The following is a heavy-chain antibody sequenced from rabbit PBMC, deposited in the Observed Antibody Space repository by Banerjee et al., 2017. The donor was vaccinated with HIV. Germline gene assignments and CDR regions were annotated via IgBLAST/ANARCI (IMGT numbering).Heavy chain of an antibody. J-gene: IGHJ4*01. V-gene: IGHV1S45*01. CDR3: ARAADYVGYGYYSNL. Sequence: EESGGGLVQPEGSLKLTCTASGFSFRSGQGICWARQVPGKGLEWIGCIYTGSSGSTYYASWAKGRFTISKTSSTTVTLQMTSLTAADTATYFCARAADYVGYGYYSNLWGQGTLVTVS. CDR2: IYTGSSGST. D-gene: IGHD6-1*01. CDR1: GFSFRSGQG.